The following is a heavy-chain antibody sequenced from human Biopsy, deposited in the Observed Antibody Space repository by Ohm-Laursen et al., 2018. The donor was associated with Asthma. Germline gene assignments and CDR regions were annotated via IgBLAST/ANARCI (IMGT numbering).Heavy chain of an antibody. V-gene: IGHV1-69*13. J-gene: IGHJ4*02. Sequence: SVKVSCKASEYTVTRYALNWVRQAPGQGLEWMGGINSVFGTTTYPQKFQDRVTITADDSTSTVYMELSSLRSEDTAVYYCARKAGSCISRTCYSLDFWGQGTLVTVSS. CDR2: INSVFGTT. D-gene: IGHD2-2*01. CDR1: EYTVTRYA. CDR3: ARKAGSCISRTCYSLDF.